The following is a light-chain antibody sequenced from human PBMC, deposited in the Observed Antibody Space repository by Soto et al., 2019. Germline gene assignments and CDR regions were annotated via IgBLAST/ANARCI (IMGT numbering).Light chain of an antibody. J-gene: IGLJ2*01. CDR3: CPYAGSSPVV. V-gene: IGLV2-23*01. CDR1: SSDVGSYNL. Sequence: QSALTQPASVSGSPGQSITISCTGTSSDVGSYNLVSWYQQHPGKAPKLMIYEGSKRPSGVSNRFSGSKSGNTAPLTISGLQAEDEADYYCCPYAGSSPVVFGGGTKLTVL. CDR2: EGS.